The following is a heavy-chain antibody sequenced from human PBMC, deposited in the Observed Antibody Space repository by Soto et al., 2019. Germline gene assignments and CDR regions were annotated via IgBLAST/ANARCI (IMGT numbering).Heavy chain of an antibody. D-gene: IGHD3-16*01. CDR3: ARIRYQLHSSVLCLDP. CDR1: GGSFSGYY. V-gene: IGHV4-34*01. J-gene: IGHJ5*02. Sequence: PSETLSLTCAVYGGSFSGYYWSWIRQPPGKGLEWIGEINHSGSTNYNPSLKSRVTISVDTSKNQFSLKLSSVTAADTAVYYCARIRYQLHSSVLCLDPWGQGTPVTVSS. CDR2: INHSGST.